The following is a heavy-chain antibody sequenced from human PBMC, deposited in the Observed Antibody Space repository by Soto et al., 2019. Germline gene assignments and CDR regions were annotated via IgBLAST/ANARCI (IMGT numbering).Heavy chain of an antibody. Sequence: QITLKESGPTLVKPTQTLTLTCTFSGFSLSTSGVGVGWIRQPPGKALEWLALIYWDDDKRYSPSLKSRLTTTKDTSKNQVVLTMTNMDPVDTATYYCARGGGSGSYSYYYYGMDVWGQGTTVTVSS. CDR2: IYWDDDK. CDR3: ARGGGSGSYSYYYYGMDV. J-gene: IGHJ6*02. CDR1: GFSLSTSGVG. D-gene: IGHD3-10*01. V-gene: IGHV2-5*02.